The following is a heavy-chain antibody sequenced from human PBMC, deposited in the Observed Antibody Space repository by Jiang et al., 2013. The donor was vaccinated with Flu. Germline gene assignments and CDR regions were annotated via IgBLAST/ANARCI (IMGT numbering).Heavy chain of an antibody. V-gene: IGHV3-23*01. Sequence: VQLLESGGGLVQPGGSLRLSCAASGFTFSSYAMSWVRQAPGKGLEWVSAISGSGGSTYYADSVEGRFTISRDNSKNTLYLQMNSLRAEDTAVYYCAKGRSPWASYYYYGMDVWGKGTTVTVSS. CDR1: GFTFSSYA. CDR3: AKGRSPWASYYYYGMDV. J-gene: IGHJ6*04. D-gene: IGHD1-26*01. CDR2: ISGSGGST.